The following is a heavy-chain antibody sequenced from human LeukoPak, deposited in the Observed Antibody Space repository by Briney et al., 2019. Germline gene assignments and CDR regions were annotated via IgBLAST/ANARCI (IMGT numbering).Heavy chain of an antibody. D-gene: IGHD4-17*01. CDR3: ARGRFIVTTSRNYYYMDV. CDR1: GYTFTSYD. V-gene: IGHV1-8*03. J-gene: IGHJ6*03. Sequence: ASVKVSCKASGYTFTSYDINWVRQATGQGLEWVGRMSSHSGNAAYAQKFQGRITITRNSSITTAYMELSSLRSEDTAVYYCARGRFIVTTSRNYYYMDVWGKGTTVTVSS. CDR2: MSSHSGNA.